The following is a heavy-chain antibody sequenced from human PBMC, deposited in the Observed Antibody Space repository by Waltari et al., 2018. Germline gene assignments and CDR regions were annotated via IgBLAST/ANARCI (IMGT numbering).Heavy chain of an antibody. CDR2: ISSSSSTI. CDR1: GFTFSSYS. D-gene: IGHD3-3*01. Sequence: EVQLVESGGGLVQPGGSLRLSCAASGFTFSSYSMNWVRQAPGKGLEWVSYISSSSSTIYYADSVKGRFTISRDNAKNSLYLQMNSLRAEDTAVYYCARGYYDFWSGYFYYYYGMDVWGQGTTVTVSS. V-gene: IGHV3-48*04. CDR3: ARGYYDFWSGYFYYYYGMDV. J-gene: IGHJ6*02.